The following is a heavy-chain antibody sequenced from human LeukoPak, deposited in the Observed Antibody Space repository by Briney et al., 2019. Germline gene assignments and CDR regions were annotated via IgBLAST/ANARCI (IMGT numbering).Heavy chain of an antibody. CDR2: IIPIFGTA. J-gene: IGHJ5*02. Sequence: SVSVSCKASGGTFSSYAISWVRQAPGQGLEYMGGIIPIFGTANYAQKFQGRVTITTDESTSTAYMELSSLRSEDTAVYYCARGGVPLDWFDPWGQGTLVTVSS. CDR3: ARGGVPLDWFDP. CDR1: GGTFSSYA. V-gene: IGHV1-69*05. D-gene: IGHD3-10*01.